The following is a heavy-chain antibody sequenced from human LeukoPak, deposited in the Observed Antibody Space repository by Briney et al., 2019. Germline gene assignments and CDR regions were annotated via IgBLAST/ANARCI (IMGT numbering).Heavy chain of an antibody. CDR1: GGSISPLY. Sequence: PSETLSLTCTVSGGSISPLYWGWIRQPPGKGLEFFGYIYYSGTTNYNPSLRSRVTLSVDTSKNQFSLKLSSVTAADTAVYYCARGGVAAKYYFDYWGPGTLVTVSS. CDR3: ARGGVAAKYYFDY. V-gene: IGHV4-59*11. J-gene: IGHJ4*02. D-gene: IGHD3-10*01. CDR2: IYYSGTT.